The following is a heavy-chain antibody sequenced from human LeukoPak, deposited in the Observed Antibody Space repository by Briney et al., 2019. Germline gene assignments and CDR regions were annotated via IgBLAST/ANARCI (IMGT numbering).Heavy chain of an antibody. Sequence: SQTLSLTCTVSGGSISSGSYYWSWIRQPPGKGLEWIGYIYHSGSTNYNPSLKSRVTISVDTSKNQFSLKLSSVTAADTAVYYCARTSWSSGWFDPWGQGTLVTVSS. J-gene: IGHJ5*02. D-gene: IGHD1-26*01. V-gene: IGHV4-61*09. CDR3: ARTSWSSGWFDP. CDR1: GGSISSGSYY. CDR2: IYHSGST.